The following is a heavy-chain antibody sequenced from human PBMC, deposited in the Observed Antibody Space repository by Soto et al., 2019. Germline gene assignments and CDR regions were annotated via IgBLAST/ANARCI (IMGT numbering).Heavy chain of an antibody. CDR1: GGTFSRSS. V-gene: IGHV1-69*01. Sequence: QVHLVQSGAEVKKPGSSVKVSCRASGGTFSRSSIAWVRQAPGQGLEWMGGLAPLYGTANYAQRLQGRVTITPHQSTGTAYMQLSGLRAEDTAVYYCAREIRYYGTGIFDSWGQAPLVIVS. CDR2: LAPLYGTA. CDR3: AREIRYYGTGIFDS. D-gene: IGHD3-10*01. J-gene: IGHJ4*02.